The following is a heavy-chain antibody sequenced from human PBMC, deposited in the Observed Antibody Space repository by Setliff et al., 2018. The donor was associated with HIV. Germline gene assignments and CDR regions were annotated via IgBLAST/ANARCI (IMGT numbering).Heavy chain of an antibody. CDR3: ATGHYGSDSYYLFDY. V-gene: IGHV1-46*01. CDR1: AHPRYYY. J-gene: IGHJ4*02. Sequence: ASVKVSCKPSAHPRYYYMHWVRQVPGIGLQWMGVINPSGGLTDYPQKFQGRVTMTTDTSTNTIYMQLSSLTSEDTALYYCATGHYGSDSYYLFDYWGQGTQVTVSS. CDR2: INPSGGLT. D-gene: IGHD3-10*01.